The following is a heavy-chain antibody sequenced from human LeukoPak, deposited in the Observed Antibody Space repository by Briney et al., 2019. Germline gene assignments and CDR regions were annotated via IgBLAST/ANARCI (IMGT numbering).Heavy chain of an antibody. D-gene: IGHD3-22*01. V-gene: IGHV3-23*01. J-gene: IGHJ4*02. CDR2: ISGSGGST. Sequence: PGGSLRLSCAASGFTFSSYGMSWVRQAPGKGLEWVSAISGSGGSTYYADSVKGRFTISRDNSKNTLYLQMNSLRAEDTAVYYCAKDLANYYDSSGYGRWGQGTLVTVSS. CDR1: GFTFSSYG. CDR3: AKDLANYYDSSGYGR.